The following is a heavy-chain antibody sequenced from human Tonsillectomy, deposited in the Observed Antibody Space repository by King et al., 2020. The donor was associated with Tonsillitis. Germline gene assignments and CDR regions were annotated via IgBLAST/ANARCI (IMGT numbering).Heavy chain of an antibody. CDR2: ISSSSSTI. D-gene: IGHD4-23*01. CDR1: GFTFSSYS. Sequence: VQLVESGGGLIQSGGSLRLSCAASGFTFSSYSMNWVRQAPGKGLEWVSYISSSSSTIYYADSGKGRFTISRDRAKNSLYLQMNSMRAEDTAVYYCARGGMGNCNFYYWGQGTLFTVSS. J-gene: IGHJ4*02. V-gene: IGHV3-48*04. CDR3: ARGGMGNCNFYY.